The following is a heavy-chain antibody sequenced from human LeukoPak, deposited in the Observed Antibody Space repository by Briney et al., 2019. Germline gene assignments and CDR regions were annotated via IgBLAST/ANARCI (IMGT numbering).Heavy chain of an antibody. CDR3: AKIISGGDAFDV. CDR2: ISRSGDNT. Sequence: GGSLRLSCAASGFAFSSYAMSWVRQAPGKGLEWVSAISRSGDNTYYADSVKGRFTISRDNSKNTLYLQTNSLRAEDTAVYYCAKIISGGDAFDVWGLGTMVTVSS. CDR1: GFAFSSYA. V-gene: IGHV3-23*01. J-gene: IGHJ3*01. D-gene: IGHD6-19*01.